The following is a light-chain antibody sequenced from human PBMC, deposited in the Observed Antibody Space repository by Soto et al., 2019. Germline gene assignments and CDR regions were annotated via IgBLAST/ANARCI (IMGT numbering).Light chain of an antibody. CDR3: QQRNSWPPT. Sequence: EIVLTQSPATLSLSPGERATLSCRASQSVSSYLAWYQQKPGQAPRLLIYDASNRATCIPARFSGSGSGTYFTLTISSLEPEDFAVYYRQQRNSWPPTLGQETKVEI. CDR1: QSVSSY. CDR2: DAS. V-gene: IGKV3-11*01. J-gene: IGKJ1*01.